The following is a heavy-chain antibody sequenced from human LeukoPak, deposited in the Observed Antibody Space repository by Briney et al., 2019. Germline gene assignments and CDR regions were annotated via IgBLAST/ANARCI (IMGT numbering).Heavy chain of an antibody. Sequence: GGSLRLSCAASGFTFSSYSMNWVRQAPGKGLEWVSSISSSSSYIYYADSVKGRFTISRDNAKNSLYLQMNSLRAEDTAVYYRARGSDYYDSSGYHYWGQGTLVTVPS. CDR2: ISSSSSYI. D-gene: IGHD3-22*01. CDR3: ARGSDYYDSSGYHY. J-gene: IGHJ4*02. V-gene: IGHV3-21*01. CDR1: GFTFSSYS.